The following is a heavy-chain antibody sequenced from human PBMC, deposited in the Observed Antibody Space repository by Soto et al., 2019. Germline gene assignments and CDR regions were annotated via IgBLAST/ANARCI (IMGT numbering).Heavy chain of an antibody. V-gene: IGHV1-18*01. Sequence: GASVKVSCKASGYTFTSYGISWVRQAPGQGLEWMGWISAYNGNTNYAQKLQGRVTMTTDTSTSTAYMELRSLRSDDTAVYYCARGRSRKHIVVVPAAFDYWGQGTLVTVSS. CDR3: ARGRSRKHIVVVPAAFDY. CDR1: GYTFTSYG. CDR2: ISAYNGNT. D-gene: IGHD2-2*01. J-gene: IGHJ4*02.